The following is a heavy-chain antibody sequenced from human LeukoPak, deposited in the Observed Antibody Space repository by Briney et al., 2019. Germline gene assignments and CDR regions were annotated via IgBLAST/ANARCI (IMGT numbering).Heavy chain of an antibody. D-gene: IGHD2-2*01. Sequence: ASVKVSCKASGYSFTGYYIHWVRQAPGQGLEWLGRINPNSGGTNYAQKFQGRATMTRDTSISTAYMELSSLRSDDTAVYYCAGRLGYCSSTRCPSPWGQGTMVTVSS. CDR2: INPNSGGT. V-gene: IGHV1-2*06. CDR1: GYSFTGYY. J-gene: IGHJ3*01. CDR3: AGRLGYCSSTRCPSP.